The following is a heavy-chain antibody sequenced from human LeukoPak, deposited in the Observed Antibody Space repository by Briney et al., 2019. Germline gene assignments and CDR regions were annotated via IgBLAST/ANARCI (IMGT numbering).Heavy chain of an antibody. CDR3: ARVNESTWDSWYFDL. Sequence: GRSLSLSCAASGFTFSSYAMHWVRQAPGKGLEWVAVISDGGGNKYNADSVKGRFTISRDNSKNTLYLRMNSLRAEDTAVYYCARVNESTWDSWYFDLWGRGTLVTVSS. D-gene: IGHD1-1*01. J-gene: IGHJ2*01. CDR1: GFTFSSYA. V-gene: IGHV3-30*04. CDR2: ISDGGGNK.